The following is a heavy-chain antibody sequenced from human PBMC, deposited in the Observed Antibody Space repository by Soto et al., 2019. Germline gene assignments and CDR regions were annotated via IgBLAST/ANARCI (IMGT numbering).Heavy chain of an antibody. J-gene: IGHJ4*02. CDR1: GFTFSSFE. Sequence: GGSLRLSCVGSGFTFSSFEMNWVRQTPGKGLEWLSYIGRSGETIYYADSVKGRFTISRDTSKNTLYLQMDSLRAEDTALYYCAKSYSSNWYDYFDYWGQGTLVTVSS. CDR3: AKSYSSNWYDYFDY. CDR2: IGRSGETI. D-gene: IGHD6-13*01. V-gene: IGHV3-48*03.